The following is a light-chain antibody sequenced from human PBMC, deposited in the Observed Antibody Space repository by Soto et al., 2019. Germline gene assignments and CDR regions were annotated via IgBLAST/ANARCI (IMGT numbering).Light chain of an antibody. J-gene: IGKJ4*01. CDR3: QQYHMWPLT. CDR2: GAS. Sequence: EIVMTQSPASLSVSPGERATLSCRASQSVGTSLAWYRQKPGQAPSLLIYGASTRATGVPATFSGSGSGTEFTLTISSLQSEDVGVYFCQQYHMWPLTSGGGTKVDIK. V-gene: IGKV3-15*01. CDR1: QSVGTS.